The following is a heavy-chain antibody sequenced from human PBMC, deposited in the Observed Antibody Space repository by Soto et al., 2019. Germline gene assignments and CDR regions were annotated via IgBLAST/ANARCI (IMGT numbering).Heavy chain of an antibody. CDR1: GFTFSSYA. CDR2: LSYDGTER. J-gene: IGHJ6*02. V-gene: IGHV3-30-3*01. D-gene: IGHD6-13*01. Sequence: GGSLRLSCAASGFTFSSYALHWVRQAPGKGLEWVALLSYDGTERYYADSVKGRFSISRDESKSTLYLQMSGLRPEDTAVYFCARERQQLGMGYFFYGLGVWRLVTTVTVS. CDR3: ARERQQLGMGYFFYGLGV.